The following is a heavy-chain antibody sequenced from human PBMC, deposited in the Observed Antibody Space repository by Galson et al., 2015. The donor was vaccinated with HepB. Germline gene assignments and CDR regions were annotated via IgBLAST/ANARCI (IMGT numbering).Heavy chain of an antibody. J-gene: IGHJ6*04. Sequence: SVKVSCKASGYSFTAYNIHWVRQAPGQGLEWMGRINPNGGGTKYAQRFQGRVIMTRDTSVNTAYMEMSRLRSDDTAVYYCAREYTTSIVSDVWGEGTTVIVSS. CDR3: AREYTTSIVSDV. D-gene: IGHD5/OR15-5a*01. V-gene: IGHV1-2*06. CDR2: INPNGGGT. CDR1: GYSFTAYN.